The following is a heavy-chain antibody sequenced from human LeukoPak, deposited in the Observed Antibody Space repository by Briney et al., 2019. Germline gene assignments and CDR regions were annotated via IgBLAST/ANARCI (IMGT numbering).Heavy chain of an antibody. J-gene: IGHJ4*02. D-gene: IGHD6-13*01. Sequence: GGSLRLSCAASGFTFSSYGMHWVRQAPGKGLEWVAVISYDGSNKYYADSVKGRFTISRDNSKNTLYLQMNSLRAEDTAVYYCAKESSWYSGLADYWGQGTLVTVSS. CDR1: GFTFSSYG. CDR3: AKESSWYSGLADY. V-gene: IGHV3-30*18. CDR2: ISYDGSNK.